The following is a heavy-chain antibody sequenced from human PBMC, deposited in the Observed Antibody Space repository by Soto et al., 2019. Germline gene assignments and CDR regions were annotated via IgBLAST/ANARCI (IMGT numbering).Heavy chain of an antibody. J-gene: IGHJ2*01. CDR2: ISYDGSNK. Sequence: QVQLVESGGGVVQPGRSLRLSCAASGFIFSSYGMHWVRQAPGKGLEWVAVISYDGSNKYYVDSVKGRFTISRDNSKNTRYLQMNSLRAEDTAVYYCAKTRGWGYCSGGSCYHDWYFDLWGRGTLVTVSS. V-gene: IGHV3-30*18. CDR3: AKTRGWGYCSGGSCYHDWYFDL. CDR1: GFIFSSYG. D-gene: IGHD2-15*01.